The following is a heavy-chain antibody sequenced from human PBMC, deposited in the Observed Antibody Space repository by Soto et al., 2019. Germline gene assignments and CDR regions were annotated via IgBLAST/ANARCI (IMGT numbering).Heavy chain of an antibody. V-gene: IGHV3-7*01. J-gene: IGHJ3*02. CDR3: ASDHPGTLGVSDALAI. CDR1: GFIFSNYW. CDR2: INQGGSEK. Sequence: EVQLVESGGGLVQPGGSLRLSCAASGFIFSNYWMNWVRQAPGKGLEWVANINQGGSEKYYVDSVKGRFTISRDNAKNSLYMQMASLRVGYTVAYFCASDHPGTLGVSDALAIGGQGPMVIVSS. D-gene: IGHD6-13*01.